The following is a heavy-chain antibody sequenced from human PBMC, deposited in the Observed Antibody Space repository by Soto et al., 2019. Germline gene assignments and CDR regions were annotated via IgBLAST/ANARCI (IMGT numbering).Heavy chain of an antibody. CDR1: GGTFSSYA. CDR2: IIPIFGTA. V-gene: IGHV1-69*15. CDR3: ASPRGGDTAMVPIYDY. J-gene: IGHJ4*02. Sequence: QVQLVQSGAEVKKPGSSVKVSCKASGGTFSSYAISWVRQAPGQGLEWMGRIIPIFGTANYAQKFQGRVTITADESTSTAYMELSSLRSEDTAVYYCASPRGGDTAMVPIYDYWGQGTLVTVSS. D-gene: IGHD5-18*01.